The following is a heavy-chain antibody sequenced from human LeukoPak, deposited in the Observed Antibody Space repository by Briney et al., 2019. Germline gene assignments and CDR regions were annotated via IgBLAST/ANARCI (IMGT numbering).Heavy chain of an antibody. J-gene: IGHJ4*02. D-gene: IGHD1-26*01. CDR2: IYYSGST. V-gene: IGHV4-39*01. CDR3: ATSGWEQLLLQ. CDR1: GGSISSSSYY. Sequence: SETLSLTCTVSGGSISSSSYYWGWIRQPPGKGLEWIGSIYYSGSTYYNPSLKSRVTISVDTSKNQFSLKLSSVTAADTAVYYCATSGWEQLLLQWGQGTRVTVSS.